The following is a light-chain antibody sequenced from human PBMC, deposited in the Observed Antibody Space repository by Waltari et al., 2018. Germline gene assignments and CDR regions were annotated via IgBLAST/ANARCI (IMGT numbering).Light chain of an antibody. J-gene: IGKJ2*01. Sequence: DIVMTQSPATLSVSPGERATLSCRASQSVGTNLVWYQQKPGQAPRLLIFHASIRATGIAARFSGSGSGTEFTLTISSLQSEDVAVYYCQQYTDWQYTFGQGTKLEIK. CDR2: HAS. CDR1: QSVGTN. V-gene: IGKV3-15*01. CDR3: QQYTDWQYT.